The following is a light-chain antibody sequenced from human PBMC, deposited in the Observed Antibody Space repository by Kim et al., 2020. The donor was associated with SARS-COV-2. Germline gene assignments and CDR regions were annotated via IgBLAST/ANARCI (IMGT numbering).Light chain of an antibody. CDR1: QSISSY. CDR3: QQRYSTPRS. CDR2: AAS. Sequence: DIQMTQTPSSLSASVGDRVTITCRASQSISSYLNWYQQKPGKAPKLLIYAASSLQSGVPSRFSGSVSGTEFTLTISSLQPEDFSTYYCQQRYSTPRSFVQGTRLEIK. V-gene: IGKV1-39*01. J-gene: IGKJ5*01.